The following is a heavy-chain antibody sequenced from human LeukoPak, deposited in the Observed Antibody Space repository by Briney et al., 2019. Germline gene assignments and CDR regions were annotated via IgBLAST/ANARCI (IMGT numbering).Heavy chain of an antibody. J-gene: IGHJ5*02. Sequence: ASVKVSCKASGYTFTSYYMHWVRQAPGQGLEWMGIINPSGGSTSYAQKFQGRVTMTRDMSTSTVYMELSSLRSEDTAVYYCARDNYYGSGSYPIWFDPWGQGTLVTVSS. CDR3: ARDNYYGSGSYPIWFDP. V-gene: IGHV1-46*01. D-gene: IGHD3-10*01. CDR1: GYTFTSYY. CDR2: INPSGGST.